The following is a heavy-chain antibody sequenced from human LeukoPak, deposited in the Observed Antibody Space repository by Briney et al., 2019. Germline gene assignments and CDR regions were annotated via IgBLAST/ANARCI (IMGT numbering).Heavy chain of an antibody. CDR3: AKERRPYGMDA. CDR1: GGSISSYY. J-gene: IGHJ6*02. V-gene: IGHV4-59*01. CDR2: ICYSGST. Sequence: SETLSLTCTVSGGSISSYYWSWIRQPPGKGLEWIGYICYSGSTNYNPSLKSRVTISVDTSKNQFSLKLSSVTAADTAVYYCAKERRPYGMDAWGQGTTVTVSS.